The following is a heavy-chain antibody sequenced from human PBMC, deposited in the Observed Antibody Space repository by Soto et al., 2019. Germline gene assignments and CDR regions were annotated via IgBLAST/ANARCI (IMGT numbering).Heavy chain of an antibody. V-gene: IGHV1-8*01. CDR1: GYTFINYD. CDR3: ARGAAVGHYYYGMDV. J-gene: IGHJ6*02. D-gene: IGHD6-13*01. Sequence: QVQLVQAGAEVKKPGASVKVSCKASGYTFINYDINWVRQAPGQGLEWMGWMSPNSGNTGYPQKFQGRVTMTRNTSIRTAYIELSSLRSEDTAVYYCARGAAVGHYYYGMDVWGQGTTVTVSS. CDR2: MSPNSGNT.